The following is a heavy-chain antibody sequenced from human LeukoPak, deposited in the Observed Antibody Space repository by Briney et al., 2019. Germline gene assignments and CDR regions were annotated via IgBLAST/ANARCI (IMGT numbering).Heavy chain of an antibody. Sequence: PGGSLRLSCAASGFDFTRYSMNWVRQAPGKGLEWVSFITSSSTIIFYADSVKGRFTISRDNAKNSLYLQMNSLRAEDTAVYYCARDGVMFGGVWGGYYYMDVWGKGTTVTVSS. CDR2: ITSSSTII. CDR1: GFDFTRYS. V-gene: IGHV3-48*01. D-gene: IGHD3-16*01. J-gene: IGHJ6*03. CDR3: ARDGVMFGGVWGGYYYMDV.